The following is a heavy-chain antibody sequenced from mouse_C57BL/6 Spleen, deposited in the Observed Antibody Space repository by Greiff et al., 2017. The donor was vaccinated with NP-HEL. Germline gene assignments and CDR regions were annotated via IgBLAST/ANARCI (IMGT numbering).Heavy chain of an antibody. Sequence: EVKVVESGEGLVKPGGSLKLSCAASGFTFSSYAMSWVRQTPEKRLEWVAYISSGGDYIYYADTVKGRFTISRDNARNTLYLQMSSLKSEDTAMNYCTREGTVSPGAMDYWGQGTSVTVSS. D-gene: IGHD3-3*01. CDR1: GFTFSSYA. CDR3: TREGTVSPGAMDY. V-gene: IGHV5-9-1*02. CDR2: ISSGGDYI. J-gene: IGHJ4*01.